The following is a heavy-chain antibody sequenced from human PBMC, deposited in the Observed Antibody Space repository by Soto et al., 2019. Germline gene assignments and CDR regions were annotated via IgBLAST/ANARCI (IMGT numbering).Heavy chain of an antibody. J-gene: IGHJ6*02. V-gene: IGHV1-69*01. CDR3: ARGCSNGVCYIYYYYGMDV. CDR1: GGTFSSYA. Sequence: QVQLVQSGAEVKKPGSSVKVSCKASGGTFSSYAISWVRQAPGQGLEWMGGIIPIFGTANYAQKFQGRVTMTADEATSTAYMELSSLRSADTAVYYCARGCSNGVCYIYYYYGMDVWGQGTTVTVSS. D-gene: IGHD2-8*01. CDR2: IIPIFGTA.